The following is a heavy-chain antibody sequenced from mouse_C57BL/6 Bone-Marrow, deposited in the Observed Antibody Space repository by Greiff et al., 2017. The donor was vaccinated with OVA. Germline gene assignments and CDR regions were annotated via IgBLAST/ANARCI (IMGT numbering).Heavy chain of an antibody. V-gene: IGHV5-12*01. J-gene: IGHJ3*01. Sequence: EVKLMESGGGLVQPGGSLKLSCAASGFTFSDYYMYWVRQTPEKRLEWVAYISNGGGSTYYPDTVKGRFTISRDNAKNTLYLQMSRLKSEDTAMYYCARQFSFAYWGQGTLVTVSA. CDR3: ARQFSFAY. CDR2: ISNGGGST. CDR1: GFTFSDYY.